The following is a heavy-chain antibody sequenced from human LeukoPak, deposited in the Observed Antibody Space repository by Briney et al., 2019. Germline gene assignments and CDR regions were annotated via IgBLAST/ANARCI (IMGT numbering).Heavy chain of an antibody. D-gene: IGHD6-13*01. CDR2: IYYSGST. CDR3: ARYHRTSIAAAGTGY. Sequence: PSETLSLTCTVSGGSTSSSSYYWGWIRQPPGKGLEWIGSIYYSGSTYYNPSLKSRVTISVDTSKNQFSLKLSSVTAADTAVYYCARYHRTSIAAAGTGYWGQGTLVTVSS. V-gene: IGHV4-39*07. CDR1: GGSTSSSSYY. J-gene: IGHJ4*02.